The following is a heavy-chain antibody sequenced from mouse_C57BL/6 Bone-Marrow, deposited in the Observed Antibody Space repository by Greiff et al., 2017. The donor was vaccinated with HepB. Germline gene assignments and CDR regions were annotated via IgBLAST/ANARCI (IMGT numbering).Heavy chain of an antibody. CDR3: ARDDYGYFDY. V-gene: IGHV1-50*01. CDR1: GYTFTSYW. CDR2: IDPSDSYT. Sequence: VQLQQPGAELVKPGASVKLSCKASGYTFTSYWMQGVKQRPGQGLEWIGEIDPSDSYTNYNQKFKGKATLTVDTSSSTAYMQLSSLTSEDSAVYYCARDDYGYFDYWGQGTTLTVSS. J-gene: IGHJ2*01. D-gene: IGHD2-4*01.